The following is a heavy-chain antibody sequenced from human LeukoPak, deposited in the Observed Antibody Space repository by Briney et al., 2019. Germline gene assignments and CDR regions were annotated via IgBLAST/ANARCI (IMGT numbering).Heavy chain of an antibody. Sequence: PGGSLRLSCAASGFTFSSYAMHWVRQAPGKGLEWVAVISYDGSNKYYADPVKGRFTISRDNSKNTLYLQMNSLRAEDTAVYYCARARITMVRGPSASDYWGQGTLVTVSS. V-gene: IGHV3-30-3*01. D-gene: IGHD3-10*01. CDR2: ISYDGSNK. CDR3: ARARITMVRGPSASDY. CDR1: GFTFSSYA. J-gene: IGHJ4*02.